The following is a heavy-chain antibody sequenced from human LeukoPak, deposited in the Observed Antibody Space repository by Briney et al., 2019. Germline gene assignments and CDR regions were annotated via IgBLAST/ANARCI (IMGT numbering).Heavy chain of an antibody. V-gene: IGHV4-59*01. D-gene: IGHD4-17*01. J-gene: IGHJ4*02. CDR1: RSSMSGYY. CDR3: ARGSVTPDAGY. Sequence: SETLSLTCTVSRSSMSGYYWSWIREPPGKGLEWIGYTFDSETTDYNPSLKSRVIISVDTSKNQVSLKLNSVTAADTAIYYCARGSVTPDAGYWGPGTLVTVSS. CDR2: TFDSETT.